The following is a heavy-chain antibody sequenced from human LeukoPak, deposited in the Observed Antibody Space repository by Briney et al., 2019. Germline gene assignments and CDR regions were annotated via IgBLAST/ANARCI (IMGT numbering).Heavy chain of an antibody. D-gene: IGHD3-22*01. J-gene: IGHJ4*02. V-gene: IGHV4-38-2*01. CDR3: ARAPRGDSSGYYF. CDR1: GYSISSGYY. Sequence: SETLSLTCAVSGYSISSGYYWGWIRQPPGKGLEWIGSIYHSGSTYYNPSLKSRVTISVYTPKNKCSLKLSSVTAPDTAVYYCARAPRGDSSGYYFWGQGTLVTVSS. CDR2: IYHSGST.